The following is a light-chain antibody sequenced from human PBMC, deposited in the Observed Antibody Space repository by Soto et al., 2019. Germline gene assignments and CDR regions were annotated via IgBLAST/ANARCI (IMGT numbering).Light chain of an antibody. Sequence: QSALTQPPSASGSPGQSVTISCTGTSSDVGGYNYVSWYQQHPGKAPKLMIYEVTKRPSGVPDRFSGSKSGNTASLTVSGLQDEDDADYYCSSYAGSRYVFGTGTKLTVL. J-gene: IGLJ1*01. CDR2: EVT. CDR3: SSYAGSRYV. V-gene: IGLV2-8*01. CDR1: SSDVGGYNY.